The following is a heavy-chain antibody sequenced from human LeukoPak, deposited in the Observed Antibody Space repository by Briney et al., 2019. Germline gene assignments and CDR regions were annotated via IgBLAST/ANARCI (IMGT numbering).Heavy chain of an antibody. CDR1: GFTFSSDS. V-gene: IGHV3-21*01. J-gene: IGHJ4*02. Sequence: PGGSLRLSCAASGFTFSSDSMNWVRQAPGKGLEWVSSISSTGSYIYYTDSVEGRFTISRDNAKNSLYLQMNSLRAEDTAVYYCARGGTPITIFGVVPYFDYWGQGTLVTVSS. CDR3: ARGGTPITIFGVVPYFDY. D-gene: IGHD3-3*01. CDR2: ISSTGSYI.